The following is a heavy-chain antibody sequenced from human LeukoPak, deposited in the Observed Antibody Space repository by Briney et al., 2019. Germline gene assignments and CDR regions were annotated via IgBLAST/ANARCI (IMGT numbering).Heavy chain of an antibody. Sequence: SETLSLTCTVSGYSISSGYYWGWIRQPPGKGLEWIGSIYHSGSTYYNPSLKSRVTISVDTSKNQFSLKLSSVTAADTAVYYCAREGYSYGYGGVDYWGQGTLVTVSS. D-gene: IGHD5-18*01. CDR2: IYHSGST. J-gene: IGHJ4*02. CDR1: GYSISSGYY. V-gene: IGHV4-38-2*02. CDR3: AREGYSYGYGGVDY.